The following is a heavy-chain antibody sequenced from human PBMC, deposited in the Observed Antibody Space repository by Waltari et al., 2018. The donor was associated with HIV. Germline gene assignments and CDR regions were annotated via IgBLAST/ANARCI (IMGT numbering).Heavy chain of an antibody. CDR2: IWSESTNK. CDR1: GFSFSIYA. D-gene: IGHD3-10*01. CDR3: ARGRGRAFDI. V-gene: IGHV3-33*04. Sequence: QVQLVESGGGVVQPGRSLRLSCAASGFSFSIYAMHWVRQAPGKGLEWVAVIWSESTNKYYEDSVKGRFTVSRDNSENKVYLQMNSLRADDTAVYYCARGRGRAFDIWGQGTMVIVSS. J-gene: IGHJ3*02.